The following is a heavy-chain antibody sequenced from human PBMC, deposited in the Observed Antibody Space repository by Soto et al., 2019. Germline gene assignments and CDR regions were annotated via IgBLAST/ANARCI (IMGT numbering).Heavy chain of an antibody. V-gene: IGHV1-3*01. J-gene: IGHJ5*02. CDR2: INAGNGNT. CDR3: ARERRRNENWFDP. CDR1: GYTFTSYA. Sequence: QVQLVQSGAEVQKPGASVQVSCKASGYTFTSYAMHGVRQAPGQRIEWMGRINAGNGNTKYSQKFQGRVIITRDTTASTAYMELSSLRSEDKAVYYCARERRRNENWFDPCGQGTLVTVS.